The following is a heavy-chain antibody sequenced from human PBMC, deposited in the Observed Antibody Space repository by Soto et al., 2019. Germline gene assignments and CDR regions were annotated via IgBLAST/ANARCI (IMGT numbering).Heavy chain of an antibody. D-gene: IGHD6-13*01. CDR1: GYPFPGYY. CDR3: ARDIAAAGTSEDDAFDI. J-gene: IGHJ3*02. V-gene: IGHV1-2*04. CDR2: INPNSGGT. Sequence: ASVKISCEASGYPFPGYYIHWLRQAAGQGLEWMGWINPNSGGTNYAQKFQGWVTMTRDTSISTAYMELSRLRSDDTAVYYCARDIAAAGTSEDDAFDIWGQGTMVTVSS.